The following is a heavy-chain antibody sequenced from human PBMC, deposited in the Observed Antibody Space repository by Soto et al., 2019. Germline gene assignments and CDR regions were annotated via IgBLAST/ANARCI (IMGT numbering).Heavy chain of an antibody. Sequence: PGGSLRLSCAASGFTFSSYSMNWVRQAPGKGLEWVSSISSSSYIYYADSVKGRFTISRDNAKNSLYLQMNSLRAEDTAVYYCARDLIAAAGPDYWGQGTLVTVSS. CDR3: ARDLIAAAGPDY. CDR2: ISSSSYI. J-gene: IGHJ4*02. CDR1: GFTFSSYS. V-gene: IGHV3-21*01. D-gene: IGHD6-13*01.